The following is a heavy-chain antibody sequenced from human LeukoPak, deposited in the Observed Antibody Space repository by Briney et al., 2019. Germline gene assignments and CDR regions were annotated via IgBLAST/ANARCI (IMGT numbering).Heavy chain of an antibody. Sequence: GGSLRLSCAASGFTFSGYSMNWVRQAPGKGLEWVSYISSSSSSIYYTDSVKGRFTISRDNAKNSLFLQMNSLRDEDTAVYYCARESRYSSDYWGQGTLVAVSS. V-gene: IGHV3-48*02. CDR3: ARESRYSSDY. D-gene: IGHD6-13*01. CDR1: GFTFSGYS. CDR2: ISSSSSSI. J-gene: IGHJ4*02.